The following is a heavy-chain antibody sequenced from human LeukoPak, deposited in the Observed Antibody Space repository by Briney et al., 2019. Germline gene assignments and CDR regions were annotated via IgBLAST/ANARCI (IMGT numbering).Heavy chain of an antibody. CDR1: GYTFTSYA. CDR2: INTNTGNP. V-gene: IGHV7-4-1*02. Sequence: GASVKVSCKASGYTFTSYAMNWVRQAPGQGLEWMGWINTNTGNPTYAQGFTGRFVFSLDTSVSTAYLQISSLKAEDTAVYYCARPMVRGVINYYYYGMDVWGQGTTVTVSS. D-gene: IGHD3-10*01. CDR3: ARPMVRGVINYYYYGMDV. J-gene: IGHJ6*02.